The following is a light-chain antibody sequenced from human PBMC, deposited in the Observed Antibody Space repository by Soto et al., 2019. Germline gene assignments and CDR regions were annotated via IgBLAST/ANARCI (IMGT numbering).Light chain of an antibody. J-gene: IGKJ2*01. CDR1: QIISSW. Sequence: DIQMTQFPSTLSASVGDRVTITCRASQIISSWLAWYQQKPGKAPKLLIYKASSLESGVPSRFSGSGSGTEFTLTITSLQPDDFANYYCQHYSTSPYTFGQGTKLEIK. CDR3: QHYSTSPYT. V-gene: IGKV1-5*03. CDR2: KAS.